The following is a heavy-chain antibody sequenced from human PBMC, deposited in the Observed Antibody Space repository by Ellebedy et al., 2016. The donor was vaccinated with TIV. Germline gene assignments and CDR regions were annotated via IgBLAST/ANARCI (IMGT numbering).Heavy chain of an antibody. D-gene: IGHD3-10*01. Sequence: ASVKVSXKASGYTFTGYYMHWVRQAPGQGLEWMGWINPNSGGTNFAQKFQGRVTMTRDTSINTAYMELSRLTSDDTAVYYCARQRGGEVWFGELLNYWGQGTLVTVSS. CDR3: ARQRGGEVWFGELLNY. V-gene: IGHV1-2*02. J-gene: IGHJ4*02. CDR1: GYTFTGYY. CDR2: INPNSGGT.